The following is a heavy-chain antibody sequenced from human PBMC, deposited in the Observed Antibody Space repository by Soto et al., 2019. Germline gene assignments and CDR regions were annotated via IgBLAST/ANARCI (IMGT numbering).Heavy chain of an antibody. CDR2: IIPIFGTA. Sequence: GASVKVSCKASGGTFSSYAISWVRQAPGQGLEWMGGIIPIFGTANYAQKFQGRVTITADESTSTAYMELSSLRSEDTAVYYCARKAPPLYQLLWKDYDYYGMDVWGQEAKVTVSS. V-gene: IGHV1-69*13. CDR3: ARKAPPLYQLLWKDYDYYGMDV. J-gene: IGHJ6*02. CDR1: GGTFSSYA. D-gene: IGHD2-2*01.